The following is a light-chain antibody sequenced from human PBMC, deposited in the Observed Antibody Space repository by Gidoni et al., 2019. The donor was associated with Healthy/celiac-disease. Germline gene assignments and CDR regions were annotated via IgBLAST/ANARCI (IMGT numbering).Light chain of an antibody. Sequence: EFVLPQSPATLSLSPGERATLSCRASQSVTSYLAWSQQKPGQAHRLLIYHAANRASGIPARFSGSGSGTDFTLTISSLEPEDFEVDYCQQRSNWPQLTFXGXTKVEIK. CDR3: QQRSNWPQLT. CDR1: QSVTSY. V-gene: IGKV3-11*01. CDR2: HAA. J-gene: IGKJ4*01.